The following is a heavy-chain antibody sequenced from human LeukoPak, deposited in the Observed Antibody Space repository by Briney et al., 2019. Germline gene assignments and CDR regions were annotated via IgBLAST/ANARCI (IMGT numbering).Heavy chain of an antibody. Sequence: ASVKVSCKASGYTFTSYGISWVRQAPGQGLEWMGWISAYNGNTNYAQKLQGRVTMTTDTSTSTAYMELRSLRSDDTAVYYCARADTAMVTDYYYYYGMDVWGQGTTVTVSS. CDR1: GYTFTSYG. J-gene: IGHJ6*02. D-gene: IGHD5-18*01. V-gene: IGHV1-18*01. CDR3: ARADTAMVTDYYYYYGMDV. CDR2: ISAYNGNT.